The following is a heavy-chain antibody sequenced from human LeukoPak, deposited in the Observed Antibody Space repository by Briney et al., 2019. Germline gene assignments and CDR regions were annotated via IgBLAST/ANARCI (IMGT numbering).Heavy chain of an antibody. CDR3: ARGLDYYDSSGYYPNYMDV. J-gene: IGHJ6*03. CDR1: GYTFTSYG. V-gene: IGHV1-18*01. D-gene: IGHD3-22*01. Sequence: GASVKVSCKASGYTFTSYGISWVRQAPGQGLEWMGWISAYNGNTNYAQKLQGRVTMTTDTSTSTAYMELRSLRSDDTAVYYCARGLDYYDSSGYYPNYMDVWGKGTTVTTSS. CDR2: ISAYNGNT.